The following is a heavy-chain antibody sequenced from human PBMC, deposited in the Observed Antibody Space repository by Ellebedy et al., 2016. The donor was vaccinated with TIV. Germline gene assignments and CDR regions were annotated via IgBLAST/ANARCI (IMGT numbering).Heavy chain of an antibody. J-gene: IGHJ6*02. Sequence: GESLKISCAASGFTFDDYTMHWVRQAPGKGLEWVSLISWDGGSTYYADSVKGRFTISRDNSKNSLYLQMNSLRAEDTALYYCAKDKMMGYYYYGMDVWGQGTTVTVSS. CDR1: GFTFDDYT. CDR3: AKDKMMGYYYYGMDV. CDR2: ISWDGGST. V-gene: IGHV3-43*01. D-gene: IGHD3-16*01.